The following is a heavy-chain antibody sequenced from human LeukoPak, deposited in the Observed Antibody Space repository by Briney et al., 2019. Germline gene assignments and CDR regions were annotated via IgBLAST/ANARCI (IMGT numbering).Heavy chain of an antibody. D-gene: IGHD3-10*01. J-gene: IGHJ6*03. CDR1: GFIFSNYW. CDR2: INTDGSGT. V-gene: IGHV3-74*01. CDR3: VRDRGMYHMDV. Sequence: GGSLRLSCAASGFIFSNYWVHWVRQAPGKGPVWVSHINTDGSGTNYADSVKGRFTISRDNAKNTLYLQMDSLRAEDTAVYYCVRDRGMYHMDVWGKGTTVTVSS.